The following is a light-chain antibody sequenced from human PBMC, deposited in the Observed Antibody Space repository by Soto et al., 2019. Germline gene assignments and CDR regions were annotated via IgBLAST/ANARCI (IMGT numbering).Light chain of an antibody. Sequence: DIVMTQSPDSLAVSLGERGTINCKSSQSVGTKLAWYQQTPGQAPRLLIYGASNRATGVPARISGSVSGTEFTLTIASLQSEDFAVYYCQQYSSWLWTFGQGTKVDIK. J-gene: IGKJ1*01. CDR1: QSVGTK. CDR2: GAS. CDR3: QQYSSWLWT. V-gene: IGKV3-15*01.